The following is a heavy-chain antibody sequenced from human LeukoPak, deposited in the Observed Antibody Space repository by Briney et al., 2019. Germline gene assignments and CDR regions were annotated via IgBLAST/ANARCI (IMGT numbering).Heavy chain of an antibody. CDR1: GFSFSTYT. Sequence: RGSLRLSCAASGFSFSTYTMNWVRQAPGRGLEWVSSIRSSGSFVYYADSVKGRFTISRDNAKNSLYLLMDSLRAEDTAVYYCARDTLFDYWGQGTLVTVSS. J-gene: IGHJ4*02. V-gene: IGHV3-21*01. CDR3: ARDTLFDY. CDR2: IRSSGSFV.